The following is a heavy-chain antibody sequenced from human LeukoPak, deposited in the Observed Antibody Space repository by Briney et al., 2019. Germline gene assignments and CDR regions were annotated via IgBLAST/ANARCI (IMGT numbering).Heavy chain of an antibody. CDR2: ISGSGGST. Sequence: GGSLRLSCAASGFTFSSYAMSWVRQAPGKGLEWVSAISGSGGSTYYADSVKGRFTISRDNSKNTLYLQMNSLRAEDTAVYYCAKGRITMVRGVDGMDVWGQGTTVTVS. CDR3: AKGRITMVRGVDGMDV. V-gene: IGHV3-23*01. CDR1: GFTFSSYA. D-gene: IGHD3-10*01. J-gene: IGHJ6*02.